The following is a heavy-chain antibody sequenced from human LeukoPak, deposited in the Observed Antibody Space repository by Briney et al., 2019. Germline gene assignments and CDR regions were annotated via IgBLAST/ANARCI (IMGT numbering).Heavy chain of an antibody. V-gene: IGHV4-39*07. CDR1: GGSISSSSYY. J-gene: IGHJ4*02. CDR2: IYYSGST. CDR3: ARTGRLSRKIVVVITTNYFDY. Sequence: SETLSLTCTVSGGSISSSSYYWGWIRQPPGKGLEWIGSIYYSGSTYYNPSLKSRVTISVDTSKNQFSLKLSSVTAADTAVYYCARTGRLSRKIVVVITTNYFDYWGQGTLVTVSS. D-gene: IGHD3-22*01.